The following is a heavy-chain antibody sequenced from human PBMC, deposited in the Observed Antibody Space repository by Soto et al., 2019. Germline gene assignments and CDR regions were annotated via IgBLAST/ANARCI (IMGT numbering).Heavy chain of an antibody. J-gene: IGHJ5*02. D-gene: IGHD1-26*01. Sequence: ASVKVSCKASGGTFSSYAISWVRQAPGQGLEWMGGIIPIFGTANYAQKLQGRVTMTTDTSTSTAYMELRSLRSDDTAVYYCARASGSSYWFDPWGQGTLVTVSS. CDR1: GGTFSSYA. V-gene: IGHV1-69*05. CDR2: IIPIFGTA. CDR3: ARASGSSYWFDP.